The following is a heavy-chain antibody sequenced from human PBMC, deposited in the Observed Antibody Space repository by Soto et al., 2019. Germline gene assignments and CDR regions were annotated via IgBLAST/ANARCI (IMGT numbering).Heavy chain of an antibody. D-gene: IGHD1-20*01. V-gene: IGHV3-53*01. CDR3: AREGFITVTSGDY. Sequence: EVQLVESGGGLIQPGGSLRLSCAASGFTVSSNYMIWVRQAPGKGLEWVSVIHSGGTTYYADSVKGRFTISRDISKNTVYLQMNSLRDEDTAVYYCAREGFITVTSGDYWGQGTLVTVSS. CDR2: IHSGGTT. J-gene: IGHJ4*02. CDR1: GFTVSSNY.